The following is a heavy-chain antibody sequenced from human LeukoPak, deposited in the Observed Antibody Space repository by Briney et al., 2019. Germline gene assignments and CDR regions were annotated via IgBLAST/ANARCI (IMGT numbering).Heavy chain of an antibody. CDR1: GGSFTRHV. J-gene: IGHJ6*02. Sequence: SVKVSCKASGGSFTRHVISWVRQAPGQGLEWMGRIIPIIGSTNLAQKFQGRVTMTADESMRTAYMELMSLRSADTAVYYCASTPGYCTGGSCFGYDYYGMDVWGQGTTVTVSS. D-gene: IGHD2-8*02. CDR3: ASTPGYCTGGSCFGYDYYGMDV. CDR2: IIPIIGST. V-gene: IGHV1-69*11.